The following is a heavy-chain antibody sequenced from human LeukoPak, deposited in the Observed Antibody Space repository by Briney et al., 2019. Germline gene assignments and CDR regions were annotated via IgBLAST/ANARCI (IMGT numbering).Heavy chain of an antibody. CDR3: AKDGFYYDSSGYSDYFDY. CDR2: ISYDGSNK. V-gene: IGHV3-30*18. CDR1: GFTFSSYG. Sequence: GGSLRLSCAASGFTFSSYGMHWVRQAPGKGLEWVAVISYDGSNKYYADSVKGRFTISRDNSKNTLCLQMNSLRAEDTAVYYCAKDGFYYDSSGYSDYFDYWGQGTLVTVSS. D-gene: IGHD3-22*01. J-gene: IGHJ4*02.